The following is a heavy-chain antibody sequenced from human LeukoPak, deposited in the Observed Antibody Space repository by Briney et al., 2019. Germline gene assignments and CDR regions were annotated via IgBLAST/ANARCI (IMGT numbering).Heavy chain of an antibody. V-gene: IGHV1-8*03. CDR1: GYTFTSYD. CDR2: MNPNSGNT. CDR3: ARDGGLNYYDTSGYFY. J-gene: IGHJ4*02. Sequence: VASVKVSCKASGYTFTSYDINWVRQATGQGLEWMGWMNPNSGNTGYAQKFQGRVTITRNTSISTAYMELSSLRSDDTAVFYCARDGGLNYYDTSGYFYWGQGTLVTVSS. D-gene: IGHD3-22*01.